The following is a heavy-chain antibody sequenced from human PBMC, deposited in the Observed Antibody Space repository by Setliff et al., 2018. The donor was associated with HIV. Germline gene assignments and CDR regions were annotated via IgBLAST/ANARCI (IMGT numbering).Heavy chain of an antibody. D-gene: IGHD3-22*01. CDR3: ARAYYYDQGSYFDY. CDR2: ISAILGIV. J-gene: IGHJ4*02. V-gene: IGHV1-69*10. Sequence: VKVSCKASGYTFTSYGISWVRQAPGQGLEWMGWISAILGIVNYAQKFQGRVTITTDESTSTAYMELSSLRSEDTAVYYCARAYYYDQGSYFDYWGQGTLVTVSS. CDR1: GYTFTSYG.